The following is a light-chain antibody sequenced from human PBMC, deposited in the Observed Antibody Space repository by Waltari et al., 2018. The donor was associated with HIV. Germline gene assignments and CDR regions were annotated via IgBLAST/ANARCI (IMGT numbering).Light chain of an antibody. Sequence: SELTQDPAVSVALGQTVRITCQGDSLRNYYATWYQQKQGQAPVLVIYGKNNRPSGIPDRFSGSSSGNTASLTITATQADDEADYYCNSWDTNPEGVVFGGGTKLTVL. J-gene: IGLJ3*02. CDR3: NSWDTNPEGVV. V-gene: IGLV3-19*01. CDR1: SLRNYY. CDR2: GKN.